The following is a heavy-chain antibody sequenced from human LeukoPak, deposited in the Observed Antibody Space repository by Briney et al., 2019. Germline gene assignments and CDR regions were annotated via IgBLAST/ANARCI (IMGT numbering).Heavy chain of an antibody. CDR1: GGSISSYY. V-gene: IGHV4-59*08. J-gene: IGHJ3*02. CDR3: ASVLLRNYAFDI. D-gene: IGHD3-10*01. CDR2: IYYSGST. Sequence: PSETMSLTCTVSGGSISSYYWSWIRQPPGKGLEWIGYIYYSGSTNYNPSLKSRVTISVDTSKNQFSLKLSSVTAADTAVYYCASVLLRNYAFDIWGQGTMVTVSS.